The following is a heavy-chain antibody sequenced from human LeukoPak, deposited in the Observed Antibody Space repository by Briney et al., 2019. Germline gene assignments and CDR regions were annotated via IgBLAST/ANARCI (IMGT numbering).Heavy chain of an antibody. J-gene: IGHJ4*02. Sequence: HPGGSLRLSCAASGFTFSSNYMNWVRQAPGKGLEWVSVIYSGGSTYYADSVKGRFTISRDNSKNTLYLQMNSLRAEDTAVYYCAREAVTRNYFDYWGQGALVTVSS. D-gene: IGHD4-17*01. CDR2: IYSGGST. V-gene: IGHV3-53*01. CDR3: AREAVTRNYFDY. CDR1: GFTFSSNY.